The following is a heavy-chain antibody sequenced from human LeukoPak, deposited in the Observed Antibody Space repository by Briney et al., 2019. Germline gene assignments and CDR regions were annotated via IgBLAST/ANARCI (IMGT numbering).Heavy chain of an antibody. CDR2: IYHSGTT. V-gene: IGHV4-59*12. CDR1: GGSISSYY. D-gene: IGHD6-19*01. CDR3: VRGRYSSGWFKDKNWFDP. Sequence: SSETLSLTCTVSGGSISSYYWSWIRQPPGKGLEWIAYIYHSGTTYYNPSLKSRVTISVDTSKNQFSLKLSSVTAADTAVYYCVRGRYSSGWFKDKNWFDPWGQGIPVTVSS. J-gene: IGHJ5*02.